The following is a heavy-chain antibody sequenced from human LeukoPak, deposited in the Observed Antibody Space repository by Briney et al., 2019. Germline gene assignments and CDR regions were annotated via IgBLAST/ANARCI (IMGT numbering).Heavy chain of an antibody. V-gene: IGHV4-61*02. CDR1: GGPISSGSYY. Sequence: SETLSLTCTVSGGPISSGSYYWSWIRRPAGKGLEWIGRIYASGSTNYNPSLKSRVTISVDTSKSQFSLKLSSVTAADTAVYYCARDHCSGGSCYRDYYYYYMDVWGKGTTVTVSS. J-gene: IGHJ6*03. CDR3: ARDHCSGGSCYRDYYYYYMDV. CDR2: IYASGST. D-gene: IGHD2-15*01.